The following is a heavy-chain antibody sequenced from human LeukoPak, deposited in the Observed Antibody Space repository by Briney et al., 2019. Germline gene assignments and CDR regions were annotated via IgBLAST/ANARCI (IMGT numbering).Heavy chain of an antibody. CDR2: ISAYNGNT. CDR3: ARRIAYCSGGSCYSAPYYYYYMDV. V-gene: IGHV1-18*01. Sequence: GASVKVSCKASGYTFTCYGISWVRQAPGQGLEWMGWISAYNGNTNYAQKLQGRVTMTTDTSTSTAYMELRSLRSDDTAVYYCARRIAYCSGGSCYSAPYYYYYMDVWGRGTTVTVSS. CDR1: GYTFTCYG. J-gene: IGHJ6*03. D-gene: IGHD2-15*01.